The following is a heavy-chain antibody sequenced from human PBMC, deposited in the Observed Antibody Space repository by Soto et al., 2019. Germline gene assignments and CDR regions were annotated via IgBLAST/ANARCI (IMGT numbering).Heavy chain of an antibody. V-gene: IGHV4-31*03. Sequence: SETLSLTCTVSGGSISSGGYHWSWIRQHPGKGLEWIGYIYYSGSTYYNPSLKSRVTISVDTSKNQFSLKLSSVTAADTAVYYCARDDGRRYYGMDVWGQGTTVTVSS. CDR3: ARDDGRRYYGMDV. CDR2: IYYSGST. CDR1: GGSISSGGYH. J-gene: IGHJ6*02.